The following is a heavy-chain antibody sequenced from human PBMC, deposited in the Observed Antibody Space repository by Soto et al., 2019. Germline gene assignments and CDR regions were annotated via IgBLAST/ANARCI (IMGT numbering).Heavy chain of an antibody. J-gene: IGHJ6*02. D-gene: IGHD2-2*01. Sequence: ASVKVSCKASGYTFTGYYTHWVRQAPGQGLEWMGWINPNSGGTNYAQKFQGRVTMTRDTSISTAYMELSRLRSDDTAVYYCAHFYCNSTSCPPYYYYGMDVWGQGTTVTVSS. V-gene: IGHV1-2*02. CDR1: GYTFTGYY. CDR3: AHFYCNSTSCPPYYYYGMDV. CDR2: INPNSGGT.